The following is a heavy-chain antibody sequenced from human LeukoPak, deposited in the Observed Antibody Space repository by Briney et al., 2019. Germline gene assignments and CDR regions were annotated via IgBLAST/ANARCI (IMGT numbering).Heavy chain of an antibody. D-gene: IGHD2-2*02. Sequence: ASVTVSCKASGGTFSSYAISWVRQAPGQGLEWMGGIIPIFGTANYAQKFQGRVTITADESTSTAYMELSSLRSEDTAVYYCARGLIGYCSSTSCYRARYYYYYYMDVWGKGTTVTVSS. CDR2: IIPIFGTA. CDR3: ARGLIGYCSSTSCYRARYYYYYYMDV. V-gene: IGHV1-69*01. J-gene: IGHJ6*03. CDR1: GGTFSSYA.